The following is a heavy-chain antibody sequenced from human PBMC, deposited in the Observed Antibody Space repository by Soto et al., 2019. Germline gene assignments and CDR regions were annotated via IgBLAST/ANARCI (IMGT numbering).Heavy chain of an antibody. J-gene: IGHJ4*02. CDR1: GGSISSSNW. V-gene: IGHV4-4*02. Sequence: SETLSLTCAVSGGSISSSNWCSWLLQPPGKGLEWIGEIYHSGNTNYNPSLKSRVTISVDKSKNQFSLKLSSVTAADTAVYYCARLGSGWQLDYWGQGTLVTVSS. CDR2: IYHSGNT. CDR3: ARLGSGWQLDY. D-gene: IGHD6-25*01.